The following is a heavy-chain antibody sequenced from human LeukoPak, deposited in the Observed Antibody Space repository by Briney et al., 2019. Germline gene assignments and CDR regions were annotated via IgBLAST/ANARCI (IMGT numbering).Heavy chain of an antibody. CDR3: ASSRRITMIVVVLLDI. D-gene: IGHD3-22*01. V-gene: IGHV1-2*02. CDR2: INPNSGGT. J-gene: IGHJ3*02. Sequence: ASVKVSRKASGYTFTGYYMHWVRQAPGQGLEWMGWINPNSGGTNYAQKFQGRVTMTRDTSISTAYMELSRLRSDDTAVYYCASSRRITMIVVVLLDIWGQGTMVTVSS. CDR1: GYTFTGYY.